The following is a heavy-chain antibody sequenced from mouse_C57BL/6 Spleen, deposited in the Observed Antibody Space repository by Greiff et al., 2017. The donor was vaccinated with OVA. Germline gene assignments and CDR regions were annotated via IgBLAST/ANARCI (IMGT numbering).Heavy chain of an antibody. CDR3: TTGYGSSYGAMDY. Sequence: VQLQQSGAELVRPGASVTLSCKASGYTFTDYEMHWVKQTPVHGLEWIGAIDPETGGTAYNQKFKGKAILTADKSSSTAYMELRSLTSEDSAVYYCTTGYGSSYGAMDYWGQGTSVTVSS. V-gene: IGHV1-15*01. CDR2: IDPETGGT. J-gene: IGHJ4*01. D-gene: IGHD1-1*01. CDR1: GYTFTDYE.